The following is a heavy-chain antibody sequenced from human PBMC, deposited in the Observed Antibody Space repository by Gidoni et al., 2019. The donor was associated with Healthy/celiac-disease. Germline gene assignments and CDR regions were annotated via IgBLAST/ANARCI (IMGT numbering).Heavy chain of an antibody. Sequence: QVQLVESGGGVVPPGRSLRLSCAASGFTFSSYGMHWVRQAPGKGLEWVAVIWYDGSNKYYADSVKGRFTISRDNSKNTLYLQMNSLRAEDTAVYYCARDMTPKYPKDWFDPWGQGTLVTVSS. CDR3: ARDMTPKYPKDWFDP. D-gene: IGHD3-16*01. CDR2: IWYDGSNK. CDR1: GFTFSSYG. V-gene: IGHV3-33*01. J-gene: IGHJ5*02.